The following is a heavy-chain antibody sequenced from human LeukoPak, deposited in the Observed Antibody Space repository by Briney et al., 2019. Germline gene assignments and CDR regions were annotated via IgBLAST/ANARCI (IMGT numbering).Heavy chain of an antibody. CDR2: IKQDSSEK. CDR3: ARVLHKRNYDSSVYYGY. Sequence: GGSLRLSCAASGFTFTNYWMSWVRQAPGKGLELVANIKQDSSEKYYVDSVKGRFTISRDNAKNSLYLQMNSLRAEDTAVYYCARVLHKRNYDSSVYYGYWGQGTLVTVSS. J-gene: IGHJ4*02. CDR1: GFTFTNYW. D-gene: IGHD3-22*01. V-gene: IGHV3-7*04.